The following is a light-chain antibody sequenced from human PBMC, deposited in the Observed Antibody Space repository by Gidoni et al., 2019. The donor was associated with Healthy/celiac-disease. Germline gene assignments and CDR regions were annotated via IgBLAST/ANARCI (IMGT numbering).Light chain of an antibody. CDR1: SSDVGGYNY. CDR2: DVS. CDR3: SSYTSSSTQV. Sequence: QSALTHPASVSGSPRQSITISCTGTSSDVGGYNYVSWYQQHPGKAPKLMIYDVSNRPSGVSNRFSGPKSGNTASLTISGLQAEDEADYYCSSYTSSSTQVFGGGTKLTVL. V-gene: IGLV2-14*01. J-gene: IGLJ3*02.